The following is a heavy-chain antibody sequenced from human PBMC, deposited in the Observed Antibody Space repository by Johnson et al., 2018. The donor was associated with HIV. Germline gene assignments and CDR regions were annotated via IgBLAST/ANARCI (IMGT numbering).Heavy chain of an antibody. D-gene: IGHD5/OR15-5a*01. CDR1: GFTFSSYA. CDR3: ARTSTIPDAFDI. V-gene: IGHV3-30-3*01. Sequence: VQVVESGGGLVQPGGSLKLSCAASGFTFSSYAMHWVRQAPGKGLEWVAVISYDGSNKYYADSVKGRFTISRDNSKNTLYLQMNSLRAEDTAVYYCARTSTIPDAFDIWGQGTMVSLPS. J-gene: IGHJ3*02. CDR2: ISYDGSNK.